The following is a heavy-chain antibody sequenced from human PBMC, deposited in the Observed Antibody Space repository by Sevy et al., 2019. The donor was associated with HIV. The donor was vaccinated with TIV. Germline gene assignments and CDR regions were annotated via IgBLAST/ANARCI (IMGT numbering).Heavy chain of an antibody. J-gene: IGHJ4*02. CDR3: ARGIQAGVDY. CDR1: GYTFNLLD. Sequence: ASVKVSCKASGYTFNLLDINWVRQAPGQGPEWMGWMNPNIGSTGYAQKFQGRVTMTRDTSISTAYTELSSLTSEDTAVYYCARGIQAGVDYWGQGTLVTVSS. D-gene: IGHD3-10*01. CDR2: MNPNIGST. V-gene: IGHV1-8*01.